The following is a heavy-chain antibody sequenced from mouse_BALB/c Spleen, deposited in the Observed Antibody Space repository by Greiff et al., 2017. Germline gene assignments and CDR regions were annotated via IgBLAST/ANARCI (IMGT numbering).Heavy chain of an antibody. Sequence: VKLQESGPQLVRPGASVKISCKASGYSFTSYWMHWVKQRPGQGLEWIGMIDPSDSETRLNQKFKDKATLTVDKSSSTAYMQLSSPTSEDSAVYYCASSDYDYDGFAYWGQGTLVTVSA. CDR3: ASSDYDYDGFAY. J-gene: IGHJ3*01. V-gene: IGHV1S126*01. CDR2: IDPSDSET. D-gene: IGHD2-4*01. CDR1: GYSFTSYW.